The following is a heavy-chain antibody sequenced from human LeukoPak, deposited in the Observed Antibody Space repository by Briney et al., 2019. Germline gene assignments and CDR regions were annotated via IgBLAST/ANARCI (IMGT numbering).Heavy chain of an antibody. CDR1: GGSISSYY. V-gene: IGHV4-59*01. Sequence: PSETLSLTCTVSGGSISSYYWSWIRQPPGKGLEWIGYIYYSGSTNYNPSLKSRVTISVDTSKNQFSLKLSSVIAADTAVYFCARGGPNSSGYVGDGFDIWGQGTMVTVS. J-gene: IGHJ3*02. CDR3: ARGGPNSSGYVGDGFDI. D-gene: IGHD3-22*01. CDR2: IYYSGST.